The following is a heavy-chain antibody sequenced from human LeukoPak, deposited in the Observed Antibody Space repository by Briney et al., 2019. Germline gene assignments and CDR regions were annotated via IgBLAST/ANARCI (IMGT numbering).Heavy chain of an antibody. Sequence: ASVKVSCKASGGTFSSYAISWVRQAPGQGLEWMGIINPSGGSTSYAQKFQGRVTMTRDTSTSTVYMELSSLRSEDTAVYYCARDEIGLPSDYWGQGTLVTVSS. CDR2: INPSGGST. CDR1: GGTFSSYA. V-gene: IGHV1-46*01. D-gene: IGHD5-18*01. CDR3: ARDEIGLPSDY. J-gene: IGHJ4*02.